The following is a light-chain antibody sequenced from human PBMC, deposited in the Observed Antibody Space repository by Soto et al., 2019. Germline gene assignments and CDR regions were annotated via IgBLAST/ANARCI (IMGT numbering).Light chain of an antibody. Sequence: EIVLTQSPATLSLSPGERATLSCGASQTVSSSYLAWYQQKPGLAPRLLLYDASSRATGIPDRFSGSGSGTDFTLTISRLEPEDFAVYYCQQYSTSPTFGGGTKLDI. CDR1: QTVSSSY. J-gene: IGKJ4*01. CDR3: QQYSTSPT. CDR2: DAS. V-gene: IGKV3D-20*01.